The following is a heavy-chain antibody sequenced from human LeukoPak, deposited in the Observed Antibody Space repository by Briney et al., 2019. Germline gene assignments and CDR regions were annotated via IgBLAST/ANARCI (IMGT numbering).Heavy chain of an antibody. CDR3: AKDPFLGDYEGDY. V-gene: IGHV3-9*01. J-gene: IGHJ4*02. CDR2: ISWNSGSI. CDR1: GFIFNNYA. Sequence: GGSLRLSCAGSGFIFNNYAMHWVRQPPGKGLEWVSGISWNSGSIDYADSVKGRFTISRDNAKNSLYLQMNSLRAEGTAVYYCAKDPFLGDYEGDYWGQGTLVTVSS. D-gene: IGHD4-17*01.